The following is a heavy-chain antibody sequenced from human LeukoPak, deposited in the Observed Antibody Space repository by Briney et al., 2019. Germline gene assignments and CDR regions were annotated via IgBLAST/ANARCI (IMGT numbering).Heavy chain of an antibody. D-gene: IGHD1-26*01. Sequence: ASVKVSCKASGYTFTSYAMHWVRQAPGQRLEWMGWINAGNGNTKYSQKFQGRVTITRDTSASTAYMELSSLRSEDTAVYYCARAAGGSLRENPIRFDYWGQGTLVTVSS. CDR1: GYTFTSYA. V-gene: IGHV1-3*01. CDR3: ARAAGGSLRENPIRFDY. J-gene: IGHJ4*02. CDR2: INAGNGNT.